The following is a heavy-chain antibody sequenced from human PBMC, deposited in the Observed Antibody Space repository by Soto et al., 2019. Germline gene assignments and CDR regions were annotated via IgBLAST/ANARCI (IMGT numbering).Heavy chain of an antibody. J-gene: IGHJ6*02. V-gene: IGHV1-3*01. D-gene: IGHD3-10*01. CDR1: GYTFTSYA. CDR3: ARDRRALYGSGSYYNYYYYGMDV. Sequence: ASVKVSCKASGYTFTSYAMHWVRQAPGQRLEWMGWINAGNGNTKYSQKFQGRVTITRDTSASTAYMEPSSLRSEDTAVYYCARDRRALYGSGSYYNYYYYGMDVWGQGTTVTVSS. CDR2: INAGNGNT.